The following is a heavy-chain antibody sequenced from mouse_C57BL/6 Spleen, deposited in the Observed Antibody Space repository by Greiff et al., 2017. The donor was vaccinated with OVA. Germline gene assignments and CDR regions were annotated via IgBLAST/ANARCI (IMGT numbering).Heavy chain of an antibody. J-gene: IGHJ2*01. CDR1: GYTFTSYW. V-gene: IGHV1-50*01. CDR2: IDPSDSYT. Sequence: VQLQQPGAELVKPGASVKLSCKASGYTFTSYWMQWVKQRPGQGLEWIGEIDPSDSYTNYNQKFKGKATLTVDTSSSTAYMQLSSLTSEDSAVYYCARPTGTVYFDYWGQGTTLTVSS. D-gene: IGHD4-1*02. CDR3: ARPTGTVYFDY.